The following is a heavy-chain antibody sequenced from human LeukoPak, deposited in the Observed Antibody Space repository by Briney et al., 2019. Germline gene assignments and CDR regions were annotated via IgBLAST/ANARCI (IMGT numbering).Heavy chain of an antibody. CDR3: ARGGIPAATYYYYYYYMDV. Sequence: ASVTVSCTASGYTFTSYDINWVRQAPGQGLEWMGWMNPNSGNTGYAQKFQGRVTITRNTSISTAYMELSSLRSEDTAVYYCARGGIPAATYYYYYYYMDVWGKGTTVTVSS. V-gene: IGHV1-8*03. CDR2: MNPNSGNT. J-gene: IGHJ6*03. CDR1: GYTFTSYD. D-gene: IGHD2-2*01.